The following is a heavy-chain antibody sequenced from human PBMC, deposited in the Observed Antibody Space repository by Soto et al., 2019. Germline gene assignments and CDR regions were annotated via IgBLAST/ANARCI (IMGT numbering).Heavy chain of an antibody. J-gene: IGHJ4*02. Sequence: GGSLRLSCAASGFTFSNYWMTWVRQAPGRGLEWVANIKEDGSEKHYVDSVKGRFTISRDNAKNSLYLQMNSLRVEDTAVYFCSRDVVVGAKALNYWGQGALVTVS. D-gene: IGHD2-15*01. V-gene: IGHV3-7*01. CDR1: GFTFSNYW. CDR2: IKEDGSEK. CDR3: SRDVVVGAKALNY.